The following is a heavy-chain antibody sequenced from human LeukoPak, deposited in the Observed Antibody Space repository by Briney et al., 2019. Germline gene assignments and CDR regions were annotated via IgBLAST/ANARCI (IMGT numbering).Heavy chain of an antibody. J-gene: IGHJ4*02. D-gene: IGHD3-3*01. CDR1: GGSLNGYY. CDR2: INHSGTT. CDR3: ARVPLRFLEPFDF. Sequence: SHTLSLTCSVYGGSLNGYYWRWIRQPPGKGLEWIGEINHSGTTNYNPSLESRVTMSLDTSKNQFSLRLNSVTAADMAVYYCARVPLRFLEPFDFWGQGTLVTVSS. V-gene: IGHV4-34*01.